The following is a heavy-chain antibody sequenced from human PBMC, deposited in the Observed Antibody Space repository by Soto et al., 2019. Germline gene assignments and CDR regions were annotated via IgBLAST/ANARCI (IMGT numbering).Heavy chain of an antibody. CDR3: SRGGGLLWYFQH. Sequence: QVQLVQSGAEVKKPGSSVKGSCKASGCTVSSYAISWVRQAPGQGPEWMGGIIPIFGTANYAQKFQGRVTITADEATSTAYMELSSLRSEDTAVYYCSRGGGLLWYFQHWGQGTLVTVSS. CDR2: IIPIFGTA. D-gene: IGHD3-10*01. CDR1: GCTVSSYA. J-gene: IGHJ1*01. V-gene: IGHV1-69*01.